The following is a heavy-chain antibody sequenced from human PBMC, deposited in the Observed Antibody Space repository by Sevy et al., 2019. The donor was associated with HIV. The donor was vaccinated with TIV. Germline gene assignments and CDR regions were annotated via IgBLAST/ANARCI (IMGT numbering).Heavy chain of an antibody. V-gene: IGHV5-10-1*01. CDR3: ARLPEQQLNSFWFDP. D-gene: IGHD6-13*01. J-gene: IGHJ5*02. CDR2: IDPSDSYT. CDR1: GYSFTSYW. Sequence: GESLKISCKGSGYSFTSYWISWVRQMPGKGLEWMGRIDPSDSYTNYSPSFQGHVTISADKSISTAYLQWSSLKASDTAMYYCARLPEQQLNSFWFDPWGQGTLVTVSS.